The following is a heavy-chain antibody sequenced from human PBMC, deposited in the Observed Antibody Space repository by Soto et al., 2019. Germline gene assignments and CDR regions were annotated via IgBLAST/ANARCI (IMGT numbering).Heavy chain of an antibody. CDR1: GFTFSSYA. CDR3: AKANAVEMATYFDY. J-gene: IGHJ4*02. CDR2: ISYDGSNK. Sequence: GGSLRLSCAASGFTFSSYAMHWVRQAPGKGLEWVAVISYDGSNKYYADSVKGRFTISRDNSKNTLYLQMNSLRAEDTAVYYCAKANAVEMATYFDYWGQGTLVTVSS. D-gene: IGHD2-8*01. V-gene: IGHV3-30-3*01.